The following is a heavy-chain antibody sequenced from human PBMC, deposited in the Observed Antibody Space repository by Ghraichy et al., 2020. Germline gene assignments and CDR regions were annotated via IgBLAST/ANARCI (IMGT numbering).Heavy chain of an antibody. V-gene: IGHV4-34*01. CDR2: INHSGST. CDR3: ARMITIFGVVIDGNDY. D-gene: IGHD3-3*01. CDR1: GGSFSGYY. Sequence: SETLSLTCAVYGGSFSGYYWSWIRQPPGKGLEWIGEINHSGSTNYNPSLKSRVTISVDTSKNQFSLKLSSVTAADTAVYYCARMITIFGVVIDGNDYWGQGTLVTVSS. J-gene: IGHJ4*02.